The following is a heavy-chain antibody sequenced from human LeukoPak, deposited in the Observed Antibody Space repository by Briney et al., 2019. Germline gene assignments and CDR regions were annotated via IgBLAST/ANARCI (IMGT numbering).Heavy chain of an antibody. Sequence: ASVTVSCKASGYNFINYGISWVRQAPGEGLEWMGWISAYNGNTNYAQNFQGRVIMTTETSTNTVYMELRSLTSDDMAVYYCARDQNDSSGPRPFYYYYGMDVWGQGTTVTVSS. CDR1: GYNFINYG. CDR2: ISAYNGNT. D-gene: IGHD3-22*01. CDR3: ARDQNDSSGPRPFYYYYGMDV. J-gene: IGHJ6*02. V-gene: IGHV1-18*03.